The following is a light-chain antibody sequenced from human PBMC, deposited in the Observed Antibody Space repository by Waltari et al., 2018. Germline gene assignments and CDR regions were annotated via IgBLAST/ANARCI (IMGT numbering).Light chain of an antibody. V-gene: IGKV3-20*01. Sequence: DIVLTHSPGTLSLSPWERGTLSCRASQSDSRFLSWYQQTPRQAPRLLIYGASTRATGIPDRFSGSGSGTDFSLTISRLEPEDFAVYYCQKYDRLPATFGQGTKVEIK. CDR1: QSDSRF. CDR3: QKYDRLPAT. J-gene: IGKJ1*01. CDR2: GAS.